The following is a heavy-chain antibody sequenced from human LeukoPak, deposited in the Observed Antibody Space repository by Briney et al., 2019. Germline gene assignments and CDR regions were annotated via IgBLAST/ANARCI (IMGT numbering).Heavy chain of an antibody. J-gene: IGHJ5*02. CDR1: GFTFNDYC. Sequence: PGGSLRLSCAASGFTFNDYCMSWIRQAPGKGLEWLSYINIGGTNTHYADSVKGRFTISRDNAKKSLYLEMNNLRAEDTAVYYCATDGAGFDNWGQGVLVTVSS. CDR3: ATDGAGFDN. CDR2: INIGGTNT. V-gene: IGHV3-11*01.